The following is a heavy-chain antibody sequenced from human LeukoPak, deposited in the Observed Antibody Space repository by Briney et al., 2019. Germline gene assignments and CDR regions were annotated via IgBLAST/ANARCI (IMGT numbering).Heavy chain of an antibody. V-gene: IGHV3-20*04. CDR3: ARGGGYGDTDY. J-gene: IGHJ4*02. CDR2: ISWNGGST. CDR1: GFTFDDYG. D-gene: IGHD4-17*01. Sequence: GGSLRLSCAASGFTFDDYGMSWVRHAPGKGLEWVSGISWNGGSTAYADSVRGRFTISSDNAKNSLYLQMNSLRAEDTALYYCARGGGYGDTDYWGQGTLVTVSS.